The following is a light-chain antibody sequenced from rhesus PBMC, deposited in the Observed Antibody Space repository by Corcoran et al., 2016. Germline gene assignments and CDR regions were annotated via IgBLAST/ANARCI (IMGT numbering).Light chain of an antibody. CDR1: QGISTY. V-gene: IGKV1-43*02. Sequence: DIQMTQSPSSLSASVGDRVTITCRASQGISTYLNWYQQKPGKAPKGLIYKASSLVSGVPSRFSGSGSWTDFTLTINSLQPEDFATYYCLQYNSDPLTFGGGTKVEVK. J-gene: IGKJ4*01. CDR2: KAS. CDR3: LQYNSDPLT.